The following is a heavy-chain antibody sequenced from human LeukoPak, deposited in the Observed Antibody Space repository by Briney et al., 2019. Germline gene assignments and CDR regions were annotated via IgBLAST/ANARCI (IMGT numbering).Heavy chain of an antibody. V-gene: IGHV4-61*01. CDR3: ARDYYGSGSYPTPHSFDP. CDR2: IYYSGST. J-gene: IGHJ5*02. D-gene: IGHD3-10*01. CDR1: GYSISSGYD. Sequence: PSETLSLTCTVSGYSISSGYDWGWIRQPPGKGLEWIGYIYYSGSTNYNPSLKSRVTISVDTSKNQFSLKLSSVTAADTAVYYCARDYYGSGSYPTPHSFDPWGQGTLVTVSS.